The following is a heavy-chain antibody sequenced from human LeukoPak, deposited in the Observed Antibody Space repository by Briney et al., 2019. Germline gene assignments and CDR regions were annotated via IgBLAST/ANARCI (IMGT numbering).Heavy chain of an antibody. CDR2: IKQDGSEK. J-gene: IGHJ2*01. CDR1: GFTFGTYW. CDR3: ARAEWSNWYFDL. D-gene: IGHD3-3*01. Sequence: PGGSLRLSCAASGFTFGTYWMNWVRQAPGKGLEWVANIKQDGSEKYYVDSVKGRFTLSIDSAKNSLYLQMNSLRAEDTAVYYCARAEWSNWYFDLWGRGTLVTVSS. V-gene: IGHV3-7*03.